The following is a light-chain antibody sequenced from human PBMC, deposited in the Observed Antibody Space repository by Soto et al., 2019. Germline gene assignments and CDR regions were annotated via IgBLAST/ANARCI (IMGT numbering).Light chain of an antibody. J-gene: IGKJ2*01. CDR3: QQYDTYPHT. CDR1: QSINSW. CDR2: KAS. V-gene: IGKV1-5*03. Sequence: DIQLTQSPSTLSASVGDRVTITCRASQSINSWFAWYQQRPGKAPKLLIYKASSLQSGVPSRFSGSGSGTEFTLTISRLQPDDFATYYCQQYDTYPHTFGQGTKLEIK.